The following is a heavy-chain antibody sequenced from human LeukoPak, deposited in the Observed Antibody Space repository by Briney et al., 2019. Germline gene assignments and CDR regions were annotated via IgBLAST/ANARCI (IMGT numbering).Heavy chain of an antibody. Sequence: GGALRLSCAACGFTFSSYSRNWGGQAPGEGVEGVSSISSSSSYIYYADSVKDGFTISRDNSKTSLYLQMNSLRAEDTAVYYCARDVYYDSSAQEWFDPGGQGTLATVS. V-gene: IGHV3-21*01. CDR2: ISSSSSYI. D-gene: IGHD3-22*01. J-gene: IGHJ5*02. CDR3: ARDVYYDSSAQEWFDP. CDR1: GFTFSSYS.